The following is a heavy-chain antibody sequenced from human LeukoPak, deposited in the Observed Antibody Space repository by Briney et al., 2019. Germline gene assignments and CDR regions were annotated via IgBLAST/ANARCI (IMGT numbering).Heavy chain of an antibody. J-gene: IGHJ6*03. D-gene: IGHD3-10*01. V-gene: IGHV4-4*07. Sequence: PSETLSLTCTVSGGSISSYYWSWIRQPAGKGLEWIGRIYTSGSTNYNPSLKSRVTMSVDTSKNQFSLKLSSVTAADTAVYYCARAGYYYGSGSYKDYYYYYYMDVWGKGTTVTISS. CDR1: GGSISSYY. CDR2: IYTSGST. CDR3: ARAGYYYGSGSYKDYYYYYYMDV.